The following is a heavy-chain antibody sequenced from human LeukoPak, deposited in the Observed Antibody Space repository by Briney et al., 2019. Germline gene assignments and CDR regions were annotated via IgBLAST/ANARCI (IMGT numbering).Heavy chain of an antibody. Sequence: GGSLRLSCAASGFTFDDYAMHWVRQAPGKGLEWVSGISWNSGSIGYADSVKGRFTISRDNAKNSLYLQMNSLRAEDTAVYYCARDGFRSGYDLCDYWGQGTLVTVSS. J-gene: IGHJ4*02. V-gene: IGHV3-9*01. D-gene: IGHD5-12*01. CDR1: GFTFDDYA. CDR2: ISWNSGSI. CDR3: ARDGFRSGYDLCDY.